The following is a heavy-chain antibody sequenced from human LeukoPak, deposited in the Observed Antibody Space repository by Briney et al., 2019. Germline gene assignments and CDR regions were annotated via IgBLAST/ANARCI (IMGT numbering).Heavy chain of an antibody. J-gene: IGHJ4*02. V-gene: IGHV4-38-2*02. CDR1: GYSISGGYY. CDR2: SYHTGST. Sequence: LETLSLTCIVSGYSISGGYYWGWIRQPPGKGLEWIASSYHTGSTFYNPSLKSRVTISVDTSKNQFSLKLSSVTAADTAVYYCARVLDYYGSGTYSADYWGQGTLVTVSS. CDR3: ARVLDYYGSGTYSADY. D-gene: IGHD3-10*01.